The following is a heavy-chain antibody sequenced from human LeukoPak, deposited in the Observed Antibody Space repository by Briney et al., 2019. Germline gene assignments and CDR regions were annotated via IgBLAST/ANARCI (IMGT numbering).Heavy chain of an antibody. CDR3: AGYSSSSYLKIGSFPLFDP. CDR2: IYYSGST. J-gene: IGHJ5*02. D-gene: IGHD6-6*01. V-gene: IGHV4-59*01. CDR1: GGSISSYY. Sequence: SETLSLTCTVSGGSISSYYWSWIRQPPGKGLEWIGYIYYSGSTNYNPSLKSRVTISVDTSKNQFSLKLSSVTAADTAVYYCAGYSSSSYLKIGSFPLFDPWGQGTLVTVSS.